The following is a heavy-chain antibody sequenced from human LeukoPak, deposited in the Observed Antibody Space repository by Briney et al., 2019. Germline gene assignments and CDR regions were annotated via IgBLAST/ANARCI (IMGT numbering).Heavy chain of an antibody. D-gene: IGHD6-19*01. CDR3: AKIRAVGGNSRAFDI. CDR1: GFTFDDYA. Sequence: PGGSLRLSCAASGFTFDDYAMHWVRQAPGKGLEWVSGISWNSGSVGYADSVKGRFTISRDNTKNSLYLQINSLRPEDTALYYCAKIRAVGGNSRAFDIWGQGTMVTVSS. V-gene: IGHV3-9*01. CDR2: ISWNSGSV. J-gene: IGHJ3*02.